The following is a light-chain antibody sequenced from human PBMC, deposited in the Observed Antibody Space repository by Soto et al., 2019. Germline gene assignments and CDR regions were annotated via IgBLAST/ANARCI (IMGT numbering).Light chain of an antibody. J-gene: IGKJ5*01. Sequence: DIQMTQSPSTLSGSVGDRVTITCRSSQSISSWLAWYQQKPGKAPKLLIYKASSLESGVPSRFSGSGSGTEFTITISSMQPDDFATYYCQQYHSYGYTFGQGTRLEIK. V-gene: IGKV1-5*03. CDR1: QSISSW. CDR3: QQYHSYGYT. CDR2: KAS.